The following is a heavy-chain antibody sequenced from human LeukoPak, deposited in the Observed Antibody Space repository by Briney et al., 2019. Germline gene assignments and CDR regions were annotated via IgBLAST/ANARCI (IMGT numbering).Heavy chain of an antibody. V-gene: IGHV3-21*01. Sequence: GGSLRLSCAASGFTFSSYSMNWVRQAPGKGLEWVSSISSSSSYIYYADSVKGRFTISRDNAKNSLYLQVNSLRAEDTAVYYCARDFMRYSSSSAFDYWGQGTLVTVSS. CDR1: GFTFSSYS. CDR2: ISSSSSYI. J-gene: IGHJ4*02. CDR3: ARDFMRYSSSSAFDY. D-gene: IGHD6-6*01.